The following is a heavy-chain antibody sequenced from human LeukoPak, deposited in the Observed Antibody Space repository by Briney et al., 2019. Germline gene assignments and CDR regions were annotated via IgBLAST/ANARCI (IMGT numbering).Heavy chain of an antibody. D-gene: IGHD1-26*01. CDR3: ARDLGWELHGRAFDI. CDR1: GGSISSSSYY. CDR2: IYYSGST. Sequence: SSETLSLTCTVSGGSISSSSYYWSWIRQPPGKGLEWIGYIYYSGSTNYNPSLKSRVTISVDTSKNQFSLKLSSVTAADTAVYYCARDLGWELHGRAFDIWGQGTMVTVSS. V-gene: IGHV4-61*01. J-gene: IGHJ3*02.